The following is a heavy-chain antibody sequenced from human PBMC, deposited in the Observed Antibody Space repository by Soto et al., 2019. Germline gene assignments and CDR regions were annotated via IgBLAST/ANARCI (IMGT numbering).Heavy chain of an antibody. V-gene: IGHV4-34*01. J-gene: IGHJ5*02. CDR1: GGSFSGYY. D-gene: IGHD6-13*01. CDR2: INHSGST. CDR3: ARGRRSSSWGANWFDP. Sequence: SETLSLTCAVYGGSFSGYYWSWIRQPPGKGLEWIGEINHSGSTNYNPSLKSRVTISVDTSKNQFSLKLSSVTAADTAVYYCARGRRSSSWGANWFDPWGQGTRVTVSS.